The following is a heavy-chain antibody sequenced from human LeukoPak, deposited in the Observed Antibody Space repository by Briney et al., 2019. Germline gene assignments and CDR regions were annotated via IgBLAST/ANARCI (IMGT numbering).Heavy chain of an antibody. CDR2: IRNDESKK. CDR3: AKEASRIGGS. V-gene: IGHV3-30*02. D-gene: IGHD3-16*01. J-gene: IGHJ3*01. Sequence: GGSLRLSCGASGFTFGTYAMQWFRQAPGKGLEWVAYIRNDESKKYYTDSVKGRFTISRDNSKNTVYLQMNSLRVEDTAVYYCAKEASRIGGSWGQGTMVTVSS. CDR1: GFTFGTYA.